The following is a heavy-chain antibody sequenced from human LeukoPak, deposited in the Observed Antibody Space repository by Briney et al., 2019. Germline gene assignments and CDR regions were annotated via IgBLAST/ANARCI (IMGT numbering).Heavy chain of an antibody. V-gene: IGHV3-48*03. Sequence: PGGSLRLSCAAFGFPLSSYAMNWVRQAPGKGLEWVSYISSSGSTIYYADSVKGRFTISRDNAKNSLYLQMNSLRAEDTAVYYCAELGITMIGGVWGKGTTVTISS. CDR2: ISSSGSTI. CDR1: GFPLSSYA. CDR3: AELGITMIGGV. D-gene: IGHD3-10*02. J-gene: IGHJ6*04.